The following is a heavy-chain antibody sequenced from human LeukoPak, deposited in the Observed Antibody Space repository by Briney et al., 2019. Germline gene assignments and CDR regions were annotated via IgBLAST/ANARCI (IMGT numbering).Heavy chain of an antibody. CDR1: GGSISSGGYY. CDR3: ARGNYDFWSGYYLNWFDP. V-gene: IGHV4-31*03. J-gene: IGHJ5*02. CDR2: IYYSGST. Sequence: PSETLSLTCTVSGGSISSGGYYWGWIRQHPGKGLEWIGYIYYSGSTYYNPSLKSRVTISVDTSKNQFSLKLSSVTAADTAVYYCARGNYDFWSGYYLNWFDPWGQGTLVTVSS. D-gene: IGHD3-3*01.